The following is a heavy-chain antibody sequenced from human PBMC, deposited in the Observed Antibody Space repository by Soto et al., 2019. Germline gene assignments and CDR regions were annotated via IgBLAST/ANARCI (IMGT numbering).Heavy chain of an antibody. V-gene: IGHV1-18*01. Sequence: APVKLSCKASGYTFTSYGISWVRQAPGQGLEWMGRISAYNGNTNYAQKLQGRVTMTTDTSTSTAYMELRSLRSDDTAVYYCARRAVDTANYYGMDVWGQGTTVTVSS. CDR1: GYTFTSYG. J-gene: IGHJ6*02. D-gene: IGHD5-18*01. CDR2: ISAYNGNT. CDR3: ARRAVDTANYYGMDV.